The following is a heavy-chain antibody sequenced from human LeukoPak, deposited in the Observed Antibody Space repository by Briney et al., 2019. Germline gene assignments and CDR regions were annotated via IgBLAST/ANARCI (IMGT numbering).Heavy chain of an antibody. Sequence: PSQTLSLTCAVSGGSISSGGYSWRWIRQPPGKGLEWIGYIYHSGSTYYNPSLKSRVTISVDRSKNQFSLKLSSVTAADTAVYYCARGSGPYDYWGQGTLVTVSS. D-gene: IGHD3-3*01. CDR1: GGSISSGGYS. CDR2: IYHSGST. J-gene: IGHJ4*02. V-gene: IGHV4-30-2*01. CDR3: ARGSGPYDY.